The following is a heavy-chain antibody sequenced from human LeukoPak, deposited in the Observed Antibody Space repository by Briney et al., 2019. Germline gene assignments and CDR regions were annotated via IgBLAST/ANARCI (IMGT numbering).Heavy chain of an antibody. D-gene: IGHD1-1*01. V-gene: IGHV3-23*01. J-gene: IGHJ6*02. CDR2: ISGSGGST. Sequence: GGSLRLSCAASGFTFSSYAMSWVRQAPGKGLEWVSAISGSGGSTYYADSVKGRFTISRDNSKNSLYLQMNSLRAEDTAVYYCARENWNDGGYYYYYYGMDVWGQGTTVTVSS. CDR1: GFTFSSYA. CDR3: ARENWNDGGYYYYYYGMDV.